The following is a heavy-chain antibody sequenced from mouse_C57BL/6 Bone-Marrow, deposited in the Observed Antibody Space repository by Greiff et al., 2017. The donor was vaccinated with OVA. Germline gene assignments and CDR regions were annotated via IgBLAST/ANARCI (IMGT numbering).Heavy chain of an antibody. CDR1: GYTFTSYW. V-gene: IGHV1-74*01. Sequence: QVQLQQPGAELVKPGASVKVSCKASGYTFTSYWMHWVKQRPGQGLEWIGRIHHSDSDTNYNQKFKGKATLTVDKSSSTAYMQLSSLTSEDSAVYYCAINYADYAMDYWGQGTSVTVSS. CDR3: AINYADYAMDY. D-gene: IGHD1-1*01. CDR2: IHHSDSDT. J-gene: IGHJ4*01.